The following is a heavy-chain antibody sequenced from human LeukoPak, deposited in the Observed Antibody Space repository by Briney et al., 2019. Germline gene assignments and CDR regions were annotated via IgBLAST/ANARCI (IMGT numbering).Heavy chain of an antibody. D-gene: IGHD2-15*01. J-gene: IGHJ2*01. CDR2: MNPNSDYT. V-gene: IGHV1-8*01. CDR3: ARAQAVTSWYFDL. CDR1: GYTFTSQD. Sequence: GPSVKVSCKASGYTFTSQDINWVRQAPGQGLESMGWMNPNSDYTGCEQKVQGRLTMTRDTSHDTAYMELSGLRSEDTAMYYCARAQAVTSWYFDLWGQGTLVIVSS.